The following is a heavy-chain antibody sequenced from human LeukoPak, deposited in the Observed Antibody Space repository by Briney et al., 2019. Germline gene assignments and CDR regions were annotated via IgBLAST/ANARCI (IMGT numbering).Heavy chain of an antibody. CDR1: GYTFTGYY. CDR3: ARSPQGCRGGSCYSNNQDY. D-gene: IGHD2-15*01. CDR2: IIPILGIA. V-gene: IGHV1-69*02. Sequence: GASVKVSCKASGYTFTGYYMHWVRQAPGQGLEWMGRIIPILGIANYAQKFQGRVTITADKSTSTAYMELSSLRSEDTAVYYCARSPQGCRGGSCYSNNQDYWGQGTLVTVSS. J-gene: IGHJ4*02.